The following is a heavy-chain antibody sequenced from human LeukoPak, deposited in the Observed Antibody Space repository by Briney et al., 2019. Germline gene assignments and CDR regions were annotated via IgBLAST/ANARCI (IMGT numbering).Heavy chain of an antibody. D-gene: IGHD3-9*01. J-gene: IGHJ4*02. Sequence: GGSLRLSCAASGFTFSSYATPCVRQAPGKGMEWVADISYDGSNKDYADSVKGRLTISRDNSKSTLYLQMNSLRAEDTATYYCARSPYYDILAGFYYYFDYWGQGTLVTVSS. CDR2: ISYDGSNK. CDR1: GFTFSSYA. V-gene: IGHV3-30-3*01. CDR3: ARSPYYDILAGFYYYFDY.